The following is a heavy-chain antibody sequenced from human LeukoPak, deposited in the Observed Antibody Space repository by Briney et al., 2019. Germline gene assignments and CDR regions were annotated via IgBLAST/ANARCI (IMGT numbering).Heavy chain of an antibody. CDR2: ISGSGGST. V-gene: IGHV3-23*01. CDR3: ATLGNCYSTSCYPFDY. Sequence: GGSLRLSCAASGFTFSSYAMSWVRQAPGKGLEWVSAISGSGGSTYYADSVKGRFTISRDNSKNTLYLQMNSLRAEDTAVYYCATLGNCYSTSCYPFDYWGQGTLVTVSS. CDR1: GFTFSSYA. D-gene: IGHD2-2*01. J-gene: IGHJ4*02.